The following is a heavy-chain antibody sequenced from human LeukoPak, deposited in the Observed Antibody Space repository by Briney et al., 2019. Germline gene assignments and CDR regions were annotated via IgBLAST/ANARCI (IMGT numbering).Heavy chain of an antibody. J-gene: IGHJ4*02. D-gene: IGHD2-2*01. V-gene: IGHV3-23*01. Sequence: GGSLRLSCAASGFTFSSYAMHWVRQAPGKGLEWVSAITGSGDITYYADSVKGRFAISRDNSKHTVYLQMNSLRAEDTAVYYCANRRCSGTSCYLHYWGQGTLVTVSS. CDR3: ANRRCSGTSCYLHY. CDR1: GFTFSSYA. CDR2: ITGSGDIT.